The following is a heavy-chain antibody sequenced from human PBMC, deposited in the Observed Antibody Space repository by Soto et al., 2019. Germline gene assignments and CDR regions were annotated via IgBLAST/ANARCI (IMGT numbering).Heavy chain of an antibody. CDR2: ISDSGST. CDR1: GGSISSYY. V-gene: IGHV4-59*01. D-gene: IGHD2-15*01. J-gene: IGHJ4*02. Sequence: ASETLSLTCTVSGGSISSYYWSWIRQPPGKGLEWIGYISDSGSTNYNPSLKSRVTISVDTSKNQFSLRLSSVTAADTAAYYCARSQNVNYCGGGCSSRFDYWGQGTQVTVSS. CDR3: ARSQNVNYCGGGCSSRFDY.